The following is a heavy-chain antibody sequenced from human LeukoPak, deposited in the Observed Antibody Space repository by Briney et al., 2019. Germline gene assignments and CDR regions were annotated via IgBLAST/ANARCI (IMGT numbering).Heavy chain of an antibody. CDR1: GGTFSSNA. CDR3: ARGTYSNYEGWFDP. Sequence: SVKVSCKASGGTFSSNAISSLRQAPGQGLEWMGGIIPIFGTANYAQKFQGRVTITADESTSTAYMELSSLRSEDTAVYYCARGTYSNYEGWFDPWGQGTLVTVSS. D-gene: IGHD4-11*01. J-gene: IGHJ5*02. CDR2: IIPIFGTA. V-gene: IGHV1-69*13.